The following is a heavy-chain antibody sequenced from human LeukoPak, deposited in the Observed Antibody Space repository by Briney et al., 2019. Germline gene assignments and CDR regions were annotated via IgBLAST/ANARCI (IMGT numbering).Heavy chain of an antibody. D-gene: IGHD2-2*02. CDR2: IIPIFDIT. J-gene: IGHJ6*03. V-gene: IGHV1-69*05. CDR3: AREDCSSISCYTGHYYYMDV. CDR1: GGTFSNYT. Sequence: AASVKVSCKASGGTFSNYTISWVRQAPGQGLEWMGGIIPIFDITNYAQKFQGRVTVTTDESTSTVYMELSSLRSEDTAVYYCAREDCSSISCYTGHYYYMDVWGKGTTVIVSS.